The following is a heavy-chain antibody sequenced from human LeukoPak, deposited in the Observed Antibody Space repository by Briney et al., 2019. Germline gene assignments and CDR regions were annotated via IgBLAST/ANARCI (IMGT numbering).Heavy chain of an antibody. D-gene: IGHD4-17*01. CDR1: GFTFYSYW. CDR3: ARDEPTVTTGPPVGS. J-gene: IGHJ4*02. Sequence: LPGGSLRLSCAASGFTFYSYWMHWVRQAPGKGLEWVSCINGDGSTSNYADSVKGRFTISRDNTKNTLYLQMNSLRAEDTAIYYCARDEPTVTTGPPVGSWGQGNLVTVSS. CDR2: INGDGSTS. V-gene: IGHV3-74*01.